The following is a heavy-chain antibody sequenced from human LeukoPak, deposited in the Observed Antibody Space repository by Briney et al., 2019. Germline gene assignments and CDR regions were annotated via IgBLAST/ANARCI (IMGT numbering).Heavy chain of an antibody. V-gene: IGHV4-31*03. CDR2: IYYSGST. D-gene: IGHD3-3*01. J-gene: IGHJ1*01. CDR1: GGSISSGAYY. Sequence: SQTLSLTCTVSGGSISSGAYYWNWIRQHPGKGLEWIGYIYYSGSTYYNPSLKSRVTISLDTSKNQFSLKLSSVTAADTAVYYCARTGTIFVVVIANWGQGTLYTVSS. CDR3: ARTGTIFVVVIAN.